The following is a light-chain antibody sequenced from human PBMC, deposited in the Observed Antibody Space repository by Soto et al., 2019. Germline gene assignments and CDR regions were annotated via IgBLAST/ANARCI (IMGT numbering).Light chain of an antibody. CDR3: QHASSLPPT. V-gene: IGKV1-12*01. J-gene: IGKJ4*01. CDR1: QGISSW. CDR2: AAS. Sequence: DIEMTQSPASVSESVGDRVTITCRASQGISSWLAWYQQKPGKAPKLLIYAASSLDTGVPSRFSGSGSGTDFTLTISSLQPEDFAIYYCQHASSLPPTFGRGTKVEIK.